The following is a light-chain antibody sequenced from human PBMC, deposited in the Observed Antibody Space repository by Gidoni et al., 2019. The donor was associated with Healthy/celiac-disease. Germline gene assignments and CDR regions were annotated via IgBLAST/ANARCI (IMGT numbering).Light chain of an antibody. J-gene: IGKJ5*01. CDR3: QQYTNWTPIT. CDR1: QSVSSN. V-gene: IGKV3-15*01. CDR2: GAS. Sequence: EIVLTLYPATLSVSPGETATLSCRASQSVSSNVAWYQQKPGQAPRHLIYGASTRATGIPARISGSGSGTEFTLTISSMQSEDFAVYYCQQYTNWTPITFGQGTRLEIK.